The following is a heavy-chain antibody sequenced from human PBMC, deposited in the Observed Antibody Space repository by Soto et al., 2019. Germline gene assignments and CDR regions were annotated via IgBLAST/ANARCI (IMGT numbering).Heavy chain of an antibody. Sequence: LSLTCTVSGGSVSSGSYYWSWIRQPPGKGPEWIGYIYYSGSTNYNPSLKSRVTISVDTSKNQFSLKLSSVTAADTAVYYCARDRGYCSSTSCPNWFDPWGQGTLVTVSS. V-gene: IGHV4-61*01. D-gene: IGHD2-2*01. CDR1: GGSVSSGSYY. J-gene: IGHJ5*02. CDR2: IYYSGST. CDR3: ARDRGYCSSTSCPNWFDP.